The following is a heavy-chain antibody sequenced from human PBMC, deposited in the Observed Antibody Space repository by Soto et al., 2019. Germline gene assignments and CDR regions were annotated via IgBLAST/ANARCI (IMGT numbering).Heavy chain of an antibody. D-gene: IGHD5-18*01. CDR2: INSDGSST. CDR3: ARDEAMVVRYFDY. CDR1: GFTFSSYW. J-gene: IGHJ4*02. V-gene: IGHV3-74*01. Sequence: VGSLRLSGAASGFTFSSYWMHWVRQAPGKGLVWVSRINSDGSSTSYADSVKGRFTISRDNAKNTLYLQMNSLRAEDTAVYYCARDEAMVVRYFDYWGQGTLVTVSS.